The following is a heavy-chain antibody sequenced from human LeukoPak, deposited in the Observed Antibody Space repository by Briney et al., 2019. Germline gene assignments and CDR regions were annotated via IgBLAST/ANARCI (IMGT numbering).Heavy chain of an antibody. CDR3: ARDIVVVVAAPNWFDP. D-gene: IGHD2-15*01. J-gene: IGHJ5*02. V-gene: IGHV3-23*01. Sequence: PGGSLRLSCAASGFTFSSYAMSWVRQAPGKGLEWVSAISGSGGSTYYADSVKGRFTISRDNSKNTLYLQMNSLRAEDTAVYYCARDIVVVVAAPNWFDPWGQGTLVTVSS. CDR2: ISGSGGST. CDR1: GFTFSSYA.